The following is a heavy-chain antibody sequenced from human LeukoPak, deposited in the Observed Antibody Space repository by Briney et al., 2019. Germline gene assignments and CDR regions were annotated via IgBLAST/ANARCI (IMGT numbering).Heavy chain of an antibody. D-gene: IGHD5-12*01. Sequence: GGSLRLSCAASGFNFNTYAMHWVRQAPGKGLEWVAFMQFDESDEKYANSVRGRFTISRDNLRNILYLHMNSLRGDDTAVYYCVRDSALSGTGYSAYDSEYWGQGTLVTVSS. CDR3: VRDSALSGTGYSAYDSEY. J-gene: IGHJ4*02. CDR2: MQFDESDE. V-gene: IGHV3-30*02. CDR1: GFNFNTYA.